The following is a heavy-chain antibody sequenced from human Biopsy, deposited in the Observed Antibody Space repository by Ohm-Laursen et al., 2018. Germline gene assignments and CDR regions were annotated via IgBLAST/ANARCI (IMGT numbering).Heavy chain of an antibody. J-gene: IGHJ6*02. Sequence: SLRLSCTASGFNIRVSYMGWVRQPPGKGLEWLSLLYSAGNTYYAGSVKGRFTISGDNSKNTLYLQMNGLRAEDTAVYFCQGGHLPPGQFYGVDAWGQGTTVTVSS. CDR3: QGGHLPPGQFYGVDA. CDR2: LYSAGNT. V-gene: IGHV3-53*01. D-gene: IGHD3-16*01. CDR1: GFNIRVSY.